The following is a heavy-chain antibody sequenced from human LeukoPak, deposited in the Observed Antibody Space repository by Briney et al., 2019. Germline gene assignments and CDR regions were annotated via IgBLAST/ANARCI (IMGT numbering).Heavy chain of an antibody. CDR2: TDHGGSA. D-gene: IGHD6-13*01. V-gene: IGHV4-34*01. J-gene: IGHJ3*02. Sequence: PSETLSLTCAVYGGSFSGYYWNWVRQPPGKGLEWIGETDHGGSAKYNPSLKRRATISVDTSKNQFSLKLSSVTAADTAVYYCARVSSNNWYNERGAFDIWGQGTMVTVSS. CDR3: ARVSSNNWYNERGAFDI. CDR1: GGSFSGYY.